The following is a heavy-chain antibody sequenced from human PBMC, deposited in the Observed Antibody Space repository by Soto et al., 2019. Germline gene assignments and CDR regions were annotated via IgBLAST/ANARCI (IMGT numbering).Heavy chain of an antibody. V-gene: IGHV1-69*13. Sequence: SVKVSCKASGYTFTNYDINWVRQAPGQGLEWMGGIIPRSATSNYAQKFQGRVTITADESTNTAYMELSSLRSEDTAVYYCAREGLVLVPTTVNSDYYYYAMDVWGQGTTVTVSS. J-gene: IGHJ6*02. D-gene: IGHD2-2*01. CDR3: AREGLVLVPTTVNSDYYYYAMDV. CDR2: IIPRSATS. CDR1: GYTFTNYD.